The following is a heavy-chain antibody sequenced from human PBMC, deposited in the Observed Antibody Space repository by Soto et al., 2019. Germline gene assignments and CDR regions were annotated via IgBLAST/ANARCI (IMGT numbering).Heavy chain of an antibody. Sequence: QVQLVESGGGVVQPGRSLRLSCAASGFTFSSYAMHWVRQAPGKGLEWVAVISYDGSNIYYADSVKGRFTISRDNSKNPLYLQMHSLRAEDTAVYYGARGAVGLDCDYDLFDPWGQGTLVTVSS. CDR2: ISYDGSNI. CDR1: GFTFSSYA. D-gene: IGHD5-12*01. V-gene: IGHV3-30-3*01. CDR3: ARGAVGLDCDYDLFDP. J-gene: IGHJ5*02.